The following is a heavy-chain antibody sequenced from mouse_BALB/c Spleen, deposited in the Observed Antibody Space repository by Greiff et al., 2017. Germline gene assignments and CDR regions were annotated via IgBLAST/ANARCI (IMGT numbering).Heavy chain of an antibody. V-gene: IGHV14-3*02. Sequence: EVQLQESGAELVKPGASVKLSCTASGFNIKDTYMHWVKQRPEQGLEWIGRIDPANGNTKYDPKFQGKATITADTSSNTAYLQLSSLTSEDTAVYYCARLGTTVVATSDYWGQGTTLTVSS. J-gene: IGHJ2*01. CDR2: IDPANGNT. CDR3: ARLGTTVVATSDY. D-gene: IGHD1-1*01. CDR1: GFNIKDTY.